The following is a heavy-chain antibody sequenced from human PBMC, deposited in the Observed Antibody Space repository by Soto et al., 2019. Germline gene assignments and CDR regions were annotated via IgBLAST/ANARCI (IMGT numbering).Heavy chain of an antibody. CDR2: TYYRSKWYN. Sequence: TLSLTCAISGDSVSSNSAAWNWIRQSPSRGLEWLGRTYYRSKWYNDYAVSVKSRITINPDTSKNQFSLQLNSVTPEDTAVYYCARDVGAYSSGWSGRYYYYGMDVWGQGTTVTVSS. CDR1: GDSVSSNSAA. V-gene: IGHV6-1*01. CDR3: ARDVGAYSSGWSGRYYYYGMDV. D-gene: IGHD6-19*01. J-gene: IGHJ6*02.